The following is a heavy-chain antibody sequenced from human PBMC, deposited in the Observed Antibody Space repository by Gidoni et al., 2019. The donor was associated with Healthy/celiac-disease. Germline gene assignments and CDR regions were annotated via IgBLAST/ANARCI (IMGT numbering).Heavy chain of an antibody. D-gene: IGHD2-8*01. J-gene: IGHJ5*02. CDR2: IYYSGST. CDR1: GGSISSGGYY. Sequence: QVQLQESGPGLVKPSQTLSLPCTVSGGSISSGGYYWSWIRQHPGKGLEWIGYIYYSGSTYYNPSLKGRVTISVDTSKNQFSLKLSSVTAADTAVYYCARSRAMGHWFDPWGQGTLVTVSS. V-gene: IGHV4-31*03. CDR3: ARSRAMGHWFDP.